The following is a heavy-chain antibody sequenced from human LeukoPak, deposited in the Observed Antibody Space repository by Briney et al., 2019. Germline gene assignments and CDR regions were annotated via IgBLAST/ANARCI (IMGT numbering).Heavy chain of an antibody. CDR3: ARAQFITMIVDGGFDP. CDR1: GFTFSSYS. V-gene: IGHV3-21*01. Sequence: GGSLRLSCAASGFTFSSYSMNWVRQAPGKGLEWVSSISSSSSYIYYADSVKGRFTISRDNAKNSLYLQMNSLRAEDTAVYYCARAQFITMIVDGGFDPWGQGTLVTVSS. J-gene: IGHJ5*02. D-gene: IGHD3-22*01. CDR2: ISSSSSYI.